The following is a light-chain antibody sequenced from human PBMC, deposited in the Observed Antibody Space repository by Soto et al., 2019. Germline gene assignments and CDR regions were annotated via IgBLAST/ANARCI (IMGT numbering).Light chain of an antibody. CDR1: SSNIGAGYD. J-gene: IGLJ3*02. CDR3: QSYDSNLSGRL. Sequence: QSVLTQPPSVSGAPGQRVTISCTGSSSNIGAGYDVHWYQQLPGAAPKLLIFGNTNRPSGVPDRFSGSRSGTSASLAISGLHAEDEADYYCQSYDSNLSGRLFGGGTKVTVL. CDR2: GNT. V-gene: IGLV1-40*01.